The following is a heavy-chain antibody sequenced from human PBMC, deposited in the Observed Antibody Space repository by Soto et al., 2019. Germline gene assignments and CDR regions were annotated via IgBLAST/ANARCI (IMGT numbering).Heavy chain of an antibody. J-gene: IGHJ5*02. Sequence: ASVKVSCKASGFTFTSSAMQWVRQARGQRLEWIGWIVVGSGNTNYAQKFQERVTITRDMSTSTAYMELSSLRSEDTAVYYCEADRRGIAALETWGQGTLVTVSS. D-gene: IGHD6-25*01. CDR3: EADRRGIAALET. V-gene: IGHV1-58*02. CDR2: IVVGSGNT. CDR1: GFTFTSSA.